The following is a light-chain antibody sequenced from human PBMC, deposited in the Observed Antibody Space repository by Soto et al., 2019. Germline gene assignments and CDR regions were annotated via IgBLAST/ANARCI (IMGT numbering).Light chain of an antibody. Sequence: DIQMTQSPSTLSASVGDRVTITCRASQSISSWLAWYQQKPGKAPNLLIFDVSSLESGVPSRFSGSASGTEFTLTISSLQPDDFATYYCQHYKMYSPWTFGQGTKVDIK. J-gene: IGKJ1*01. CDR1: QSISSW. V-gene: IGKV1-5*01. CDR3: QHYKMYSPWT. CDR2: DVS.